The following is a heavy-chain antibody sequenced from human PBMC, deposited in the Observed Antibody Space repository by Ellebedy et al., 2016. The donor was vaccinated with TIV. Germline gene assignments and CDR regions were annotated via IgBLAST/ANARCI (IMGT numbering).Heavy chain of an antibody. CDR1: GFTFRNNS. V-gene: IGHV3-48*04. CDR2: ISSSGTTI. D-gene: IGHD5-24*01. J-gene: IGHJ4*02. Sequence: PGGSLRLSCAASGFTFRNNSMNWVRQAPGKGLEWISYISSSGTTIYYADSVKGRFTISRDNAKISLYLQMNSLTAADTAVYYCATSAVGHSHGYYFDYWGQGTLVTVSA. CDR3: ATSAVGHSHGYYFDY.